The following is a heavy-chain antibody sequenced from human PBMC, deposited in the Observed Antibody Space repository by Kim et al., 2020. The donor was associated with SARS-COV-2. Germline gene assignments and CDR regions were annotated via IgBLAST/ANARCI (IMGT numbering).Heavy chain of an antibody. J-gene: IGHJ4*02. CDR2: ISYDGSNK. CDR3: ARVKGRWLHTGY. CDR1: GFTFSSYA. Sequence: GGSLRLSCAASGFTFSSYAMHWVRQAPGKGLEWVAVISYDGSNKYYADSVKGRFTISRDNSKNTLYLQMNSLRAEDTAVYYCARVKGRWLHTGYWGQGTLVTVSS. D-gene: IGHD3-10*01. V-gene: IGHV3-30*04.